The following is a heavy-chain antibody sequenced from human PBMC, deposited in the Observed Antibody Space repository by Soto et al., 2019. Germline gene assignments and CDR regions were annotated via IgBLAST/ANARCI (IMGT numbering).Heavy chain of an antibody. CDR3: VRDDGEPASSWTS. CDR1: GFTFSSYS. J-gene: IGHJ5*02. CDR2: ISSSSSYI. Sequence: PGGSLRLSCAASGFTFSSYSMNWVRQAPGKGLEWVSSISSSSSYIYYADSVKGRFTISRENAKNSVYLQMTGVRPEDAAVYYCVRDDGEPASSWTSWGQATMVTVSS. V-gene: IGHV3-21*01. D-gene: IGHD6-13*01.